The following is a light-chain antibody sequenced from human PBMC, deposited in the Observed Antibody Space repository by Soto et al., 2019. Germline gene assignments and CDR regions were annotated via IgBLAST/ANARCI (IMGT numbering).Light chain of an antibody. CDR1: QSIHTS. J-gene: IGKJ5*01. CDR3: QQRNVWPPIT. V-gene: IGKV3-11*01. Sequence: VXTQSPATXAXSPXEXXXLSCTASQSIHTSLAWYQQKPGQPPRLVVYDSTLRANGVPDRFGGSRSGTEFTLTINNLEPEDFAVYYCQQRNVWPPITFGQGTRLEIK. CDR2: DST.